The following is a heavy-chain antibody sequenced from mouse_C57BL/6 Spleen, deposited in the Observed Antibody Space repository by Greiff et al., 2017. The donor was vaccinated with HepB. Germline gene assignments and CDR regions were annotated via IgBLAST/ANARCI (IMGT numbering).Heavy chain of an antibody. D-gene: IGHD1-1*01. V-gene: IGHV5-4*01. Sequence: EVKVEESGGGLVKPGGSLKLSCAASGFTFSSYAMSWVRQTPEKRLEWVATISDGGSYTYYPDNVKGRFTISRDNAKNNLYLQMSHLKSEDTAMYYCARDQDYYGSSAWFAYWGQGTLVTVSA. CDR3: ARDQDYYGSSAWFAY. CDR1: GFTFSSYA. CDR2: ISDGGSYT. J-gene: IGHJ3*01.